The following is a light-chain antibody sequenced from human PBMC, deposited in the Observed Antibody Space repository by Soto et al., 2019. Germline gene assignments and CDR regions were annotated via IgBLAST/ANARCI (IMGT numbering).Light chain of an antibody. J-gene: IGKJ3*01. CDR2: GAS. Sequence: EIVLTQSPATLSLSPGDRATLSCRASQSVNSNFLAWYQQKPGQAPRLLIYGASNRATGIPDRFSGSGSGTNLARTNCTLDPEQSAVYIWQQYGSSRTFGPGTKVEIK. V-gene: IGKV3-20*01. CDR1: QSVNSNF. CDR3: QQYGSSRT.